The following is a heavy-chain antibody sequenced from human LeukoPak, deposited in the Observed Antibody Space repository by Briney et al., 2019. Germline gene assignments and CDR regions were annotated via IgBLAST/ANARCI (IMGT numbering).Heavy chain of an antibody. V-gene: IGHV3-53*01. D-gene: IGHD3-22*01. CDR3: ARGAYYYDSSGYDTSTYYFDY. J-gene: IGHJ4*02. CDR1: GFTVSSNY. Sequence: GGSLRLSCAASGFTVSSNYMSWVRQAPGKGLEWVSVIYSGGSTYYADSVKGRFTISRDNSKNTLYLQMNSLRAEDTAVYYCARGAYYYDSSGYDTSTYYFDYWGQGTLVTVSS. CDR2: IYSGGST.